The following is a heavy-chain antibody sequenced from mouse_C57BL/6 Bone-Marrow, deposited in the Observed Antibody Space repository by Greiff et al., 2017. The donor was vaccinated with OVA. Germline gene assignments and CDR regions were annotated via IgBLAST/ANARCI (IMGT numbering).Heavy chain of an antibody. CDR3: ARRYYGSSWYVDV. CDR1: GYTFTSYW. Sequence: QVQLQQPGAELVKPGASVKMSCKASGYTFTSYWITWVKQRPGQGLEWIGDIYPGSGSTHYNEKFKGKATLTVDTASSTAYMQLSSLTSEDSAVYYCARRYYGSSWYVDVWGTGTTVTVSA. D-gene: IGHD1-1*01. CDR2: IYPGSGST. J-gene: IGHJ1*03. V-gene: IGHV1-55*01.